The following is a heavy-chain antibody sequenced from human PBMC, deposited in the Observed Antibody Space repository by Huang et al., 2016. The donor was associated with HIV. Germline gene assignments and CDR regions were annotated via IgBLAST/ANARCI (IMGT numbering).Heavy chain of an antibody. V-gene: IGHV5-51*01. Sequence: EVHLVQYGAEVTEPGESLKIPCQASGYNFDSYWIGWVRQMPGKGLEGMEVIEPGDSDTSYDPAFQGQVTISADQSINTSYLQWSSLKASDTAIYFCARQGLWLPPTDPFDYWGQGTPVTVSA. J-gene: IGHJ4*02. D-gene: IGHD3-10*01. CDR2: IEPGDSDT. CDR1: GYNFDSYW. CDR3: ARQGLWLPPTDPFDY.